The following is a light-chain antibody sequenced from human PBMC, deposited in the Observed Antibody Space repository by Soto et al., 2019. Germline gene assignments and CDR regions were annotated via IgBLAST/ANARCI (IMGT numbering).Light chain of an antibody. V-gene: IGLV2-23*02. CDR3: VSYAGSRTYV. Sequence: QSALTQPASVSGSPGQSVTISCSGSDIGNYSLVSWYQHLPGRAPKLLIFEVTMRPSGISDRFSGSKSASTASLTISGLQPEDEGDYYYVSYAGSRTYVLGSGIKVTVL. CDR2: EVT. CDR1: SDIGNYSL. J-gene: IGLJ1*01.